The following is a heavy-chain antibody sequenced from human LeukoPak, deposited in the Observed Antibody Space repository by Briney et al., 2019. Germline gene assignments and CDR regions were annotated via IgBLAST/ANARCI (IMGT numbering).Heavy chain of an antibody. CDR3: ARPLRRIGPNSGLFGY. CDR2: IYTSGST. CDR1: GGSISSGSYY. Sequence: SQTLSLTCTVSGGSISSGSYYWSWIRQPAGKGLEWIGRIYTSGSTNYNPSLKSRVTISVDTSRNQFSLKLSSVTAADTAVYYCARPLRRIGPNSGLFGYWGQGTLVTVSS. D-gene: IGHD5-12*01. V-gene: IGHV4-61*02. J-gene: IGHJ4*02.